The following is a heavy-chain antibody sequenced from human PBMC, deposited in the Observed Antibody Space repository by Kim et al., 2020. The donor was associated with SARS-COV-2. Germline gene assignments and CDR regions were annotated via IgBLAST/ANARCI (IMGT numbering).Heavy chain of an antibody. CDR3: ARAGVGATKDDAFDI. CDR2: INPNSGGT. Sequence: ASVKFSCKASGYTFTGYYMHWVRQAPGQGLEWMGWINPNSGGTNYAQKFQGRVTMTRDTSISTAYMELSRLRSDDTAVYYCARAGVGATKDDAFDIWGQGTMVTVSS. D-gene: IGHD1-26*01. V-gene: IGHV1-2*02. J-gene: IGHJ3*02. CDR1: GYTFTGYY.